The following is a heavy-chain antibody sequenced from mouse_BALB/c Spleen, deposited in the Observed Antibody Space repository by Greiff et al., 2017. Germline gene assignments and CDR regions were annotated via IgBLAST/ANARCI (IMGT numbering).Heavy chain of an antibody. CDR1: GYTFSSYW. J-gene: IGHJ3*01. CDR2: ILPGSGST. D-gene: IGHD2-3*01. V-gene: IGHV1-9*01. Sequence: VHLVESGAELMKPGASVKISCKATGYTFSSYWIEWVKQRPGHGLEWIGEILPGSGSTNYNEKFKGKATFTADTSSNTAYMQLSSLTSEDSAVYYCARYDGYSAWFAYWGQGTLVTVSA. CDR3: ARYDGYSAWFAY.